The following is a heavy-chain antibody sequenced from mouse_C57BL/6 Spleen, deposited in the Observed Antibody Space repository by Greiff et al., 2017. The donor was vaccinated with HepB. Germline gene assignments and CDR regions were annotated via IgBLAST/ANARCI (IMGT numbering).Heavy chain of an antibody. Sequence: EVQLVESGEGLVKPGGSLKLSCAASGFTFSSYAMSWVRQTPEMRLEWVAYISSGGDYIYYADTVKGRFTISRDNARNTLYLQMSSLKSEDTAMYYCTTLYDYDSYYFDYWGQGTTLTVSS. V-gene: IGHV5-9-1*02. CDR2: ISSGGDYI. CDR1: GFTFSSYA. J-gene: IGHJ2*01. D-gene: IGHD2-4*01. CDR3: TTLYDYDSYYFDY.